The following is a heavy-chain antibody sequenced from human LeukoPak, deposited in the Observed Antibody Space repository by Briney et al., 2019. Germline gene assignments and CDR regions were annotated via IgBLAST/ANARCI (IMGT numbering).Heavy chain of an antibody. CDR2: ISASGTSI. CDR3: AKEASSSWYGYFQH. D-gene: IGHD6-13*01. Sequence: PGGSLRLSCAASGFTFSDYFITWIRQAPGKGLEWVSGISASGTSIYYADSVKGRFTISRDNSKNTLYLQMNSLRAVDTAVYYCAKEASSSWYGYFQHWGQGTLVTVSS. V-gene: IGHV3-11*04. CDR1: GFTFSDYF. J-gene: IGHJ1*01.